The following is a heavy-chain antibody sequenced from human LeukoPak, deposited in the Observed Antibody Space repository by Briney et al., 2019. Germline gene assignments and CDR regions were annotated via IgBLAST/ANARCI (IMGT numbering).Heavy chain of an antibody. CDR1: GGSITITNYY. CDR2: IYHDGST. CDR3: ARWSGSVTARNYYYYMDV. Sequence: SETLSLTCTVSGGSITITNYYWGWIRQPPGKGLEWVGNIYHDGSTYYNPSLRTRVTISVDASRNQFSLNLSSVTAADTAVYYCARWSGSVTARNYYYYMDVWGEGTTVTVSS. J-gene: IGHJ6*03. V-gene: IGHV4-39*07. D-gene: IGHD6-6*01.